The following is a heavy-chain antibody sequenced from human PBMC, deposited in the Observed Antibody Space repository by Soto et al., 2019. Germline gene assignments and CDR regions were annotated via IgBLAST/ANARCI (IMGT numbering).Heavy chain of an antibody. CDR3: ARRIMITFGGVNDAFDI. J-gene: IGHJ3*02. CDR1: GYTFTSYG. D-gene: IGHD3-16*01. V-gene: IGHV1-18*01. CDR2: ISAYNGNT. Sequence: ASVKVSCKVSGYTFTSYGISWVRQAPGQGLEWMGWISAYNGNTNYAQKLQGRVTMTTDTSTSTAYMELRGLRSDDTAVYYCARRIMITFGGVNDAFDIWGQGTMVTVSS.